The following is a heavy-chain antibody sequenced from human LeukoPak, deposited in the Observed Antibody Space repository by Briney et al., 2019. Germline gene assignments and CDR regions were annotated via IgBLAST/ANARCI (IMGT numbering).Heavy chain of an antibody. J-gene: IGHJ4*02. CDR1: GYSFTSYW. V-gene: IGHV5-51*01. CDR3: ARLVTYYYDSSGYFYFDY. D-gene: IGHD3-22*01. Sequence: GESLKISCKGSGYSFTSYWIGWVRQMPGKGLEWMGIIYPGDSDTRYSPSFQGKVTISADKSISTAYLQWSSLKASDTAMYYCARLVTYYYDSSGYFYFDYWGQGTLVTVSS. CDR2: IYPGDSDT.